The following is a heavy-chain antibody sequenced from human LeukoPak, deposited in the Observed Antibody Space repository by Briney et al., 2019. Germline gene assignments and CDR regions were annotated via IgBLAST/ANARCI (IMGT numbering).Heavy chain of an antibody. J-gene: IGHJ6*04. Sequence: GGSLRLSCAASGFTFSNAWMSWVRQAPGKGLEWVGRIKSKTDGGTTDYAAPVKGRFTISRDDSKNTLYLQMNSLKTEDTAVYYCTTEGYCSSTSCYVTYYYYGMDVWGKGTTVTVSS. CDR1: GFTFSNAW. D-gene: IGHD2-2*01. CDR2: IKSKTDGGTT. V-gene: IGHV3-15*01. CDR3: TTEGYCSSTSCYVTYYYYGMDV.